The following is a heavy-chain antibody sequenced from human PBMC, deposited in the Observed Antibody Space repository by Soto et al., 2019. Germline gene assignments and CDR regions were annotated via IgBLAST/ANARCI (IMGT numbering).Heavy chain of an antibody. CDR3: ARGGEVVPAAILWFDP. CDR2: IIPIFGTA. CDR1: GGTFSSYA. D-gene: IGHD2-2*02. J-gene: IGHJ5*02. Sequence: SVKVSCTASGGTFSSYAISWVRQAAGQGLEWMGGIIPIFGTANYAQKFQGRVTITADESTSTAYMELSSLRSEDTAVYYCARGGEVVPAAILWFDPWGQGTLVTVSS. V-gene: IGHV1-69*13.